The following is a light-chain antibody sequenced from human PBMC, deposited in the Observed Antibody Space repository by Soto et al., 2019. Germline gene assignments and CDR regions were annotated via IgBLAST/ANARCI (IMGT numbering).Light chain of an antibody. Sequence: DIVMTQSPLSLPVTPGEPASISCRSSQSLLHSNGYNFLDWHLQRPGQSPQLLIYLGSNRASGVPDRFSGSVSGTDFTLKISRVEAEDVGVYYCMQSLQTPFTFGPGTRVDIK. J-gene: IGKJ3*01. CDR2: LGS. CDR3: MQSLQTPFT. CDR1: QSLLHSNGYNF. V-gene: IGKV2-28*01.